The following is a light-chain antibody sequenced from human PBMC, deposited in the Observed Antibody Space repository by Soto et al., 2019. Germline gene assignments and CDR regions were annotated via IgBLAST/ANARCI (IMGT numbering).Light chain of an antibody. Sequence: DVRMTQSPSSLSASVGDTITIPCRASRPINTYLNWFQQKPGEPPRLRIYGASTLHDGVPSRFSGSGSGADFTLTISGLQPEDFASYHCQQTYSDISFGGGTKV. J-gene: IGKJ4*01. CDR3: QQTYSDIS. V-gene: IGKV1-39*01. CDR1: RPINTY. CDR2: GAS.